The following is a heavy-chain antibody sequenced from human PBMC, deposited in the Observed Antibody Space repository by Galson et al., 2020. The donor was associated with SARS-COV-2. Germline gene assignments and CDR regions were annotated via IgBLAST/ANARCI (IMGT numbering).Heavy chain of an antibody. CDR1: GGSISSSSYY. CDR2: IYYSGST. CDR3: ARRGSSGYSGQNWFDP. D-gene: IGHD3-22*01. J-gene: IGHJ5*02. V-gene: IGHV4-39*01. Sequence: SETLSLTCTVSGGSISSSSYYWGWIRQPPGKGLEWIGSIYYSGSTYYNPSLKSRVTISVDTSKNQFSLKLSSVTAADTAVYYCARRGSSGYSGQNWFDPWGQGTLVTVSS.